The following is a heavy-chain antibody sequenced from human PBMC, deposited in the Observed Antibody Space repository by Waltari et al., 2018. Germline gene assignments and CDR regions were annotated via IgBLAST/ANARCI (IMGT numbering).Heavy chain of an antibody. V-gene: IGHV2-5*02. J-gene: IGHJ4*02. CDR3: ARSRGMTYLDF. CDR2: IYWDDDT. Sequence: QITLKESGPTVVKPTETLTLTCNFSGFSLSRSGLTVSWIRQPPGKALEWLAVIYWDDDTRYSPFLRPRLTITKDTSKNSVVLTLANMDPGDTAAYFCARSRGMTYLDFWGQGILVTVSS. D-gene: IGHD3-10*01. CDR1: GFSLSRSGLT.